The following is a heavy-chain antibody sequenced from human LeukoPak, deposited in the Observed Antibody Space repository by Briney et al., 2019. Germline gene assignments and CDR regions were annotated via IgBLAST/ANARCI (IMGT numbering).Heavy chain of an antibody. J-gene: IGHJ4*02. D-gene: IGHD3-10*01. CDR2: MNPNSGNT. Sequence: ASVKVSCKASGYTFTSYDINWVRQATGQGLEWMGWMNPNSGNTGYARKFQGRVTMTRNTSISTAYMELSGLRSEDTAVYYCARGGTAYYYGSGSSYFDYWGQGTLVTVSS. V-gene: IGHV1-8*01. CDR1: GYTFTSYD. CDR3: ARGGTAYYYGSGSSYFDY.